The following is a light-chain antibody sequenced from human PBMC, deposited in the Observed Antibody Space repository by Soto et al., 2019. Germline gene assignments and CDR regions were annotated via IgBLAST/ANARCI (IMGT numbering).Light chain of an antibody. Sequence: EIVMTHSPATLSVSPWEIFTLSCRASQSVRSNLAWYQQKPGQAPRLLIYDASNRATGIPARFSGSGSGTDFALTISSLEPEDFAVYYCQQRSNWPTFGGGTKVDIK. CDR2: DAS. CDR3: QQRSNWPT. CDR1: QSVRSN. J-gene: IGKJ4*01. V-gene: IGKV3-11*01.